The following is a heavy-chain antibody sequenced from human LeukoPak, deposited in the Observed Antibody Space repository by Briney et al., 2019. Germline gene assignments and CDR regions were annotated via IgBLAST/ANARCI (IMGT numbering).Heavy chain of an antibody. V-gene: IGHV3-30*04. J-gene: IGHJ4*02. D-gene: IGHD3-3*01. CDR2: ISYDGSFQ. Sequence: GGSLRLSCAASGFNFVNYAMHWVRQAPGKGLDWVALISYDGSFQSYTDSVRGRFTISRDSSTNTVSLQMNSLRDEDTAMYYCAREIRGYYAAYWGQGILVTVSS. CDR3: AREIRGYYAAY. CDR1: GFNFVNYA.